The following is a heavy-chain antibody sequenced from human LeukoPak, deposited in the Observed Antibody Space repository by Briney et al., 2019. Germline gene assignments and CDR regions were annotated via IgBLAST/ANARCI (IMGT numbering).Heavy chain of an antibody. J-gene: IGHJ4*02. Sequence: SETLSLTCAVYGGSFSGYYWNWIRQPPGKGLEWIGEINHRGSTNYNPSLKSRVTISVDTSKNQFSLKLSSVTVADTAVYYCARGFSGVVARDWGQGTLVTVSS. CDR3: ARGFSGVVARD. CDR1: GGSFSGYY. D-gene: IGHD2-15*01. CDR2: INHRGST. V-gene: IGHV4-34*01.